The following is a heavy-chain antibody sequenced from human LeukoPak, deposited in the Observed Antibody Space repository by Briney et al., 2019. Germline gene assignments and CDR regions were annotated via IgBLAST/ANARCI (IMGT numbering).Heavy chain of an antibody. CDR2: ISSSSSYI. V-gene: IGHV3-21*01. D-gene: IGHD5-18*01. CDR1: GFAFSSYS. Sequence: GGSLRLSCAASGFAFSSYSMNWVRQAPGKGLEWVSSISSSSSYIYYADSVKGRFTISRDNAKNSLYLQMNSLRAEDTAVYYCARARTDTAMDNYMDVWGKGTTVTVSS. J-gene: IGHJ6*03. CDR3: ARARTDTAMDNYMDV.